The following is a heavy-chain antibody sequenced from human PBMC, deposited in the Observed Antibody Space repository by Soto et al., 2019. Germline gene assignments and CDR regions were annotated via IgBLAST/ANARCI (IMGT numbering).Heavy chain of an antibody. CDR3: ARGGEYSSGWYAGWFDP. CDR1: GYTLSNYA. V-gene: IGHV1-18*01. CDR2: ISPYKDNT. Sequence: GASVKVSCKASGYTLSNYAVFWVRQATGQGLEWMGWISPYKDNTNYAQKLQGRVTMTRNTSTSTAYMELRSLRSDDTAVYYCARGGEYSSGWYAGWFDPWGQGTLVTVSS. D-gene: IGHD6-19*01. J-gene: IGHJ5*02.